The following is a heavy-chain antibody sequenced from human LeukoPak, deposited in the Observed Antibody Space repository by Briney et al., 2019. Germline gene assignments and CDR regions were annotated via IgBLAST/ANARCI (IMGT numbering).Heavy chain of an antibody. Sequence: GASVKVSCKASGYTFTGYYMHWVRQAPGQGLEWMGRINPNSGGTNYAQKFQGRVTMARDTSISTAYMELSRLRSDDTAVYYCARRPGSGELLTVGNWFDPWGQGTLVTASS. J-gene: IGHJ5*02. D-gene: IGHD3-10*01. CDR1: GYTFTGYY. CDR2: INPNSGGT. V-gene: IGHV1-2*06. CDR3: ARRPGSGELLTVGNWFDP.